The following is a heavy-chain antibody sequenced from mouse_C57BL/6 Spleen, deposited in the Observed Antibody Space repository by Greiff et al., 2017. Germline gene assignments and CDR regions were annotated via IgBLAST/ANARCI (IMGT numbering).Heavy chain of an antibody. Sequence: EVQVVESEGGLVQPGSSMKLSCTASGFTFSDYYMAWVRQVPEKGLEWVANINYDGSSTYYLDSLKSRFIISRDNAKNILYLQMSSLKSEDTATYYCARDKAYYSNYNAMDYWGQGTSVTVSS. D-gene: IGHD2-5*01. CDR2: INYDGSST. CDR1: GFTFSDYY. V-gene: IGHV5-16*01. CDR3: ARDKAYYSNYNAMDY. J-gene: IGHJ4*01.